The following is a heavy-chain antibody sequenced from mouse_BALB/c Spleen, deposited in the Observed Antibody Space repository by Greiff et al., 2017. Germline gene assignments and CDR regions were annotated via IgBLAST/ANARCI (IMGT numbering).Heavy chain of an antibody. D-gene: IGHD2-4*01. CDR3: VRADYDYDEYLFAY. Sequence: GGGLVQPKGSLKLSCAASGFTFNTNAMNWVRQAPGKGLEWVARIRSKSNNYATYYADSVKDRFTISRDDSQSMLYLQMNNLKTEDTAMYYCVRADYDYDEYLFAYWGQGTLVTVSA. J-gene: IGHJ3*01. V-gene: IGHV10S3*01. CDR2: IRSKSNNYAT. CDR1: GFTFNTNA.